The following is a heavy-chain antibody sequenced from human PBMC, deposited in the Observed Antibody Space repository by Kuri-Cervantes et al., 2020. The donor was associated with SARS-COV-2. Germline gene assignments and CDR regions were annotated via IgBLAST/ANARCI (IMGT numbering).Heavy chain of an antibody. Sequence: SENVSRKGSRYTVRTYVICWVRQAPGQGREWMGIINPSGGSTSYAQKFQGRVTMTRDTSTSTVYMELSSLRSEDTAVYYRARVRYNWNRMGWFDPWGQGTLVTVSS. CDR3: ARVRYNWNRMGWFDP. V-gene: IGHV1-46*01. J-gene: IGHJ5*02. CDR2: INPSGGST. CDR1: RYTVRTYV. D-gene: IGHD1-20*01.